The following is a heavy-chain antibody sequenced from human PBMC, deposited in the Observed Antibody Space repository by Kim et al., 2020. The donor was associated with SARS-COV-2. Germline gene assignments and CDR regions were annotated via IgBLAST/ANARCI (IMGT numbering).Heavy chain of an antibody. J-gene: IGHJ6*02. V-gene: IGHV3-33*01. CDR1: GFTFSSYG. D-gene: IGHD3-22*01. Sequence: GGSLRLSCAASGFTFSSYGMHWVRQAPGKGLEWVAVIWYDGSNKYYADSVKGRFTISRDNSENTLYLQMNSLRAEDTAVYYCARDPPYYDSGVACIDVWGQGTTVTVSS. CDR3: ARDPPYYDSGVACIDV. CDR2: IWYDGSNK.